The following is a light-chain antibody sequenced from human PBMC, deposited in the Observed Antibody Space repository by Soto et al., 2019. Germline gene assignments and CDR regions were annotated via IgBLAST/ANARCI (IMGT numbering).Light chain of an antibody. CDR1: QVISSW. J-gene: IGKJ4*01. V-gene: IGKV1-12*01. CDR3: QQASTFPFT. CDR2: KAS. Sequence: DVQMTQSPSSLSASVGDRVTITCRASQVISSWLVWYQQKPGNAPKLLIYKASTLQSGVPSRFSGSESWREFTLTMSGLQPEDFATYYCQQASTFPFTFGGGTEVMIK.